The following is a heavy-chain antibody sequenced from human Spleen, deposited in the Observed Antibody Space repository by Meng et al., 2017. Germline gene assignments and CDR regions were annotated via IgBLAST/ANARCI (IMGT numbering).Heavy chain of an antibody. CDR3: ARRRGYGDPRFDV. V-gene: IGHV4-30-4*01. J-gene: IGHJ2*01. Sequence: QVQLQESGPGLVKPSQTLSLTCSVSGASISSGDSYWSWIRQPPGKGLEWIGYIYYSGSTYYNPSLKSRVTIPVDMSKNQFSLKLTSVTAADTAVYYCARRRGYGDPRFDVWGRGTLVTVSS. CDR1: GASISSGDSY. D-gene: IGHD4-17*01. CDR2: IYYSGST.